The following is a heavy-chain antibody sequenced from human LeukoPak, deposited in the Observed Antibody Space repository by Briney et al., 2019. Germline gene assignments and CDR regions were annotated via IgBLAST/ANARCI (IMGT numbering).Heavy chain of an antibody. CDR3: ARGPGGGWYVYTH. V-gene: IGHV1-2*02. J-gene: IGHJ4*02. Sequence: ASVKVSCRASGYTFTGYYMHWVRQAPRQGLEWMGWINPNSGGTNYAQKFQGRVTMTRDTSISTAYMELSRLRSDDTAVYYCARGPGGGWYVYTHWGQGTLVTVSS. CDR1: GYTFTGYY. CDR2: INPNSGGT. D-gene: IGHD6-19*01.